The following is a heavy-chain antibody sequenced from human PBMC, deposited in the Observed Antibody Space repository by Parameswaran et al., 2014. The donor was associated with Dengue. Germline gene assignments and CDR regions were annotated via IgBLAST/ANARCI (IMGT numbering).Heavy chain of an antibody. CDR3: AGESSFKREDTGY. J-gene: IGHJ4*02. V-gene: IGHV1-2*02. CDR2: INPNSGGT. Sequence: WVRQAPGQGLEWMGWINPNSGGTNYAQKFQGRVTMTRDTSISTAYMELSRLRSDDTAVYYCAGESSFKREDTGYWGQGTLVTVSS. D-gene: IGHD1-1*01.